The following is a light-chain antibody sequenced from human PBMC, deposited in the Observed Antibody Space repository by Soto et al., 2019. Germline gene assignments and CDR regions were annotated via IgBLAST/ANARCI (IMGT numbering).Light chain of an antibody. CDR3: QQLNSYEFT. J-gene: IGKJ3*01. Sequence: IQLTQSPSSLSASVGDRVTITCRASQGISSYLAWYQQKPGKAPKLLIYAASTLQSGVPSRFRGSGSGTDFTLTISSLQPEDFATYYCQQLNSYEFTFGPGTKVDIK. CDR1: QGISSY. V-gene: IGKV1-9*01. CDR2: AAS.